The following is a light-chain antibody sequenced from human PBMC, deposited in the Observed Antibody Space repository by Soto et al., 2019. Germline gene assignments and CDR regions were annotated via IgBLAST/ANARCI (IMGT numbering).Light chain of an antibody. CDR2: GDS. V-gene: IGLV1-40*01. Sequence: QSVLTQPPSVSGAPGQRVTISCTGSSSNIGAGYNVHWYQQVPGTAPKLLIYGDSNRPSGVPDRFSGSKSGTSASLAITGLHADDQADYYCPSYDSSLSAWLFGGGTKLTVL. J-gene: IGLJ3*02. CDR3: PSYDSSLSAWL. CDR1: SSNIGAGYN.